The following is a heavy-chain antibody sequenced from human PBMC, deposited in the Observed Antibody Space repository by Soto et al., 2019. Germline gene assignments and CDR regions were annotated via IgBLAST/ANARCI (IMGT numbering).Heavy chain of an antibody. D-gene: IGHD3-22*01. Sequence: PGESLRLSCETSGFTFSSSAMSGVRQAQGKGLEWVSAISGSGGSTYYADSVKGRFTISRDNSKNTLYLQMNSLRAEDTAVYYCAKDFYYDSSGYYAHWGQGT. CDR3: AKDFYYDSSGYYAH. J-gene: IGHJ4*02. CDR1: GFTFSSSA. V-gene: IGHV3-23*01. CDR2: ISGSGGST.